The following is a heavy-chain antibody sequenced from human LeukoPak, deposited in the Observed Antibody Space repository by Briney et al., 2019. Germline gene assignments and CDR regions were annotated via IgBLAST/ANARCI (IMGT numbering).Heavy chain of an antibody. Sequence: GASVKVSCKASGYTFTSYGINWVRQAPGQGLEWLGWIRAYNDDTNYAPKFQGRVIMTTDTSTNTAYMELRSLRSDDTAVYYCARDPLEYFDSSNHGRWGQGTLLTVSS. J-gene: IGHJ4*02. CDR1: GYTFTSYG. V-gene: IGHV1-18*01. CDR3: ARDPLEYFDSSNHGR. D-gene: IGHD3-22*01. CDR2: IRAYNDDT.